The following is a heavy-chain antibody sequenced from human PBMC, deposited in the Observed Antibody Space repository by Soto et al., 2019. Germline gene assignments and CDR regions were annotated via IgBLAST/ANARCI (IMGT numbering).Heavy chain of an antibody. CDR2: IYHSGRT. CDR1: GDSISSSNW. V-gene: IGHV4-4*02. D-gene: IGHD1-26*01. CDR3: ARAYSGSYSDY. Sequence: SETLSLTCAVSGDSISSSNWWTWVRQPPGKGLEWIWEIYHSGRTNYNPSLTSRVTISVDKSKNQFSLRLISVTAADTAVYYCARAYSGSYSDYWGQGTLVTSP. J-gene: IGHJ4*02.